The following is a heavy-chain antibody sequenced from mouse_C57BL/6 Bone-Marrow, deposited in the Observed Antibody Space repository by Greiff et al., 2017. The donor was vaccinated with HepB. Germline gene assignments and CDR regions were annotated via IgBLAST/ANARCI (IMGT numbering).Heavy chain of an antibody. CDR1: GYTFTSYW. J-gene: IGHJ3*01. Sequence: VQLQQPGAELVKPGASVKLSCKASGYTFTSYWMQWVKQRPGQGLEWIGEIDPSDSYTNYNQKFKGKAKLTVDKSSSTAYMRLSSLTSEDSAVYYCAREVYSNPFAYWGQGTLVTVSA. CDR3: AREVYSNPFAY. CDR2: IDPSDSYT. D-gene: IGHD2-5*01. V-gene: IGHV1-50*01.